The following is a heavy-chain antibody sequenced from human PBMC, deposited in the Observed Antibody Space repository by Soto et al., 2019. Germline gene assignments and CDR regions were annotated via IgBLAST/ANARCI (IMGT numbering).Heavy chain of an antibody. CDR2: IYYSGST. CDR3: ARTTIFSGPGDNTVDV. D-gene: IGHD3-10*02. Sequence: SETLSLTCTVSGASITSSGYYWGWIRQPPGKGLEWIGSIYYSGSTYYNPSLKSRVTVSADTSKNQFSLKLSSVTAADTALYYCARTTIFSGPGDNTVDVWGQGTLVTVSS. CDR1: GASITSSGYY. V-gene: IGHV4-39*01. J-gene: IGHJ4*02.